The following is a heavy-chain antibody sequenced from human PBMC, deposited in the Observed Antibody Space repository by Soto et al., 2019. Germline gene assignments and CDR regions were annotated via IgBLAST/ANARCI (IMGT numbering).Heavy chain of an antibody. CDR2: IYWNDDK. V-gene: IGHV2-5*01. J-gene: IGHJ5*02. CDR1: GFSLSTSGVG. D-gene: IGHD2-8*01. CDR3: AHRLGYCTNGVCSNWFDP. Sequence: QITLKESGPTLVKPTQTLTLTCTFSGFSLSTSGVGVGWIRQPPGKALEWLALIYWNDDKRYSPSLKSRLTITKDTSKHQVALTMTNMDPVDTATYYCAHRLGYCTNGVCSNWFDPWGQGTLVTVSS.